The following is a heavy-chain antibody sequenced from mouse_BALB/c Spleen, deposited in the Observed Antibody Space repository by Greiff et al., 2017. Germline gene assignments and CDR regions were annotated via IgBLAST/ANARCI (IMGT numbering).Heavy chain of an antibody. Sequence: VKLMESGAELARPGASVKLSCKASGYTFTSYWMQWVKQRPGQGLEWIGAIYPGDGDTRYTQKFKGKATLTADKSSSTAYMQLSSLASEDSAVYYCATTVVASYYAMDYWGQGTSVTVSS. J-gene: IGHJ4*01. CDR1: GYTFTSYW. CDR3: ATTVVASYYAMDY. D-gene: IGHD1-1*01. CDR2: IYPGDGDT. V-gene: IGHV1-87*01.